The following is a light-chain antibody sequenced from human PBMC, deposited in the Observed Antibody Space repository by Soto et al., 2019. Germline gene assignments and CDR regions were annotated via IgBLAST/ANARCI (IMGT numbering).Light chain of an antibody. CDR3: QQYISSPLT. Sequence: EIVLTQSPGTLSLSPGERATLSCRASQSVSNNYLAWYQQKPGQAPRLVIYGASNRATGIPDRFSASGSGTDFTLTISRLEPEDFAVYYCQQYISSPLTVGQGTKVDIK. V-gene: IGKV3-20*01. CDR2: GAS. CDR1: QSVSNNY. J-gene: IGKJ1*01.